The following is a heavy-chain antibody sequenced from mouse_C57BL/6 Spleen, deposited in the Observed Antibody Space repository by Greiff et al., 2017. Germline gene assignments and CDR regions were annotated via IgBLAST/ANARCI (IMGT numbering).Heavy chain of an antibody. CDR2: IYPSDSET. D-gene: IGHD2-4*01. CDR1: GYTFTSCW. J-gene: IGHJ3*01. Sequence: QVQPQQPGAELVRPGSSVKLSCKASGYTFTSCWMDWVKQRPGQGLEWIGNIYPSDSETHYNQKFKDKATLTVDKSSSTAYMQLSSLTSEDSAVYYCARIDYDGAWFAYWGQGTLVTVSA. CDR3: ARIDYDGAWFAY. V-gene: IGHV1-61*01.